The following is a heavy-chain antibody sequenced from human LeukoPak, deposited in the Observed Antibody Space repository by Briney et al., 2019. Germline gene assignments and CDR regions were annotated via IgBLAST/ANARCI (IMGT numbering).Heavy chain of an antibody. CDR1: GGSFSGYY. CDR2: INHSGST. D-gene: IGHD3-22*01. CDR3: ARVPSSPDYYDSSGHYSYYFDY. Sequence: SETLSLTCAVYGGSFSGYYWSWIRQPPGKGLEWIGEINHSGSTNYNPSLKSRVTISVDTSKNQFSLKLSSVTAADTAVYYCARVPSSPDYYDSSGHYSYYFDYWGQGTLVTVSS. V-gene: IGHV4-34*01. J-gene: IGHJ4*02.